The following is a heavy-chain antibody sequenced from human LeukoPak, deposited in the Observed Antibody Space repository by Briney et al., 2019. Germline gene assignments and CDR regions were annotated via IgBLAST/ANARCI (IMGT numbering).Heavy chain of an antibody. CDR2: IHLRDSDT. CDR3: AGAVGGNFYFDS. D-gene: IGHD6-19*01. V-gene: IGHV5-51*01. J-gene: IGHJ4*02. CDR1: ANSFTSYW. Sequence: GESLKISCKASANSFTSYWFGWVRQMPGKGLEWMGIIHLRDSDTRYSPSFQGQVTISADKSITTAYLQWSSLKASDTAMYYCAGAVGGNFYFDSWGQGTLVTVSS.